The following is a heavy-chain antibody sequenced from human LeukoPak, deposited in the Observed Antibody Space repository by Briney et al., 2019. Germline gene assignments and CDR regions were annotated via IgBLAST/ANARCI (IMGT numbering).Heavy chain of an antibody. J-gene: IGHJ4*02. V-gene: IGHV1-18*04. CDR1: GYTFTGYY. CDR3: ARSKKPAVVTYDY. Sequence: ASVKVSCKASGYTFTGYYMHWVRQAPGQGLEWMGWISAYNGNTNYAQKLQGRVAMTTDTSTSTAYMELRSLRSDDTAVYYCARSKKPAVVTYDYWGQGTLVTVSS. CDR2: ISAYNGNT. D-gene: IGHD4-23*01.